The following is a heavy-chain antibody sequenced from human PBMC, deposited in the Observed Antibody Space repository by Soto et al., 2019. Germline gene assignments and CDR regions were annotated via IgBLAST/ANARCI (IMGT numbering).Heavy chain of an antibody. V-gene: IGHV4-39*01. CDR1: GGSISSSSYY. CDR2: IYYSGST. CDR3: ASQRGIRFLEWLRDY. Sequence: QLQLQESGPGLVKPSETLSLTCTVSGGSISSSSYYWGWIRQPPGKGLEWIGSIYYSGSTYYNPSLKSRVTISVDTSKNQFSLKLSSVTAADTAVYYCASQRGIRFLEWLRDYWGQGTLVTVSS. J-gene: IGHJ4*02. D-gene: IGHD3-3*01.